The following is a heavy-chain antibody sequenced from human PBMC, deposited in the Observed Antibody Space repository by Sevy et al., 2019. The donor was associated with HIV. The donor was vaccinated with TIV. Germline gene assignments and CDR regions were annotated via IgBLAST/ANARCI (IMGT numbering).Heavy chain of an antibody. V-gene: IGHV3-9*01. CDR3: AKDNRPATMSNSSYYYYYGMDV. J-gene: IGHJ6*02. CDR2: ISWNSVSR. CDR1: GFRFSDYA. Sequence: GGSLRLSCAASGFRFSDYAMHWVRQAPGKGLEWVSGISWNSVSREYADSGKGRFTISRDNAKNSIYLQMNRLRSEDTALYYCAKDNRPATMSNSSYYYYYGMDVWGQGTTVTVSS. D-gene: IGHD6-6*01.